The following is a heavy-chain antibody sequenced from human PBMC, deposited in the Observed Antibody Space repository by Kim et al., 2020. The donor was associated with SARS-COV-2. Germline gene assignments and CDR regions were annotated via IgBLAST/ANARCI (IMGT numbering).Heavy chain of an antibody. CDR2: IIPIFGTA. Sequence: SVKVSCKASGGTFSSYAISWVRQAPGQGLEWMGGIIPIFGTANYAQKFQGRVTITADESMSTAYMELSSLRSEDTAVYYCARRGGIAAAGIPWYYYGMDVWGQGTTVTVS. V-gene: IGHV1-69*13. CDR3: ARRGGIAAAGIPWYYYGMDV. J-gene: IGHJ6*02. D-gene: IGHD6-13*01. CDR1: GGTFSSYA.